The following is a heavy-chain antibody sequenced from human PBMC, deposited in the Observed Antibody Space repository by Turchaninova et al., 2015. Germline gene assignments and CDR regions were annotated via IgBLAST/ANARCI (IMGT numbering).Heavy chain of an antibody. J-gene: IGHJ2*01. CDR1: GFTFDDFA. CDR3: ARKSIPRGSGTSIYWNFDL. V-gene: IGHV3-9*01. D-gene: IGHD2/OR15-2a*01. CDR2: ISWNSNNI. Sequence: GESGGDLVQPGRSLRLSCAASGFTFDDFAIHWVRQAPGKGLEWVSGISWNSNNIVYADSVRGRFTISRDNAKNSLYLQMSSLRTEDTALYYCARKSIPRGSGTSIYWNFDLWGRGTLGTVSS.